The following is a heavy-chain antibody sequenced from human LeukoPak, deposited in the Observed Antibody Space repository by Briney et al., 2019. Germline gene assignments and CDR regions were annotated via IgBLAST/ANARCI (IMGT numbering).Heavy chain of an antibody. CDR2: IYHSGST. D-gene: IGHD3/OR15-3a*01. Sequence: PSETLSLTCAVSGVSISSGGYSWSWIRQPPGKGLEWIGSIYHSGSTYYNPSLKSRVTISVDTSKNQFSLKLSSVTAADTAVYYCARVPRTGYYFDYWGQGTLVTVSS. CDR3: ARVPRTGYYFDY. CDR1: GVSISSGGYS. V-gene: IGHV4-30-2*03. J-gene: IGHJ4*02.